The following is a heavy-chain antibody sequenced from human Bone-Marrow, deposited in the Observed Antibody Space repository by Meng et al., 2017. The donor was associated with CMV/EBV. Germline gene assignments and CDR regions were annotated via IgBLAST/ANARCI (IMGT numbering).Heavy chain of an antibody. Sequence: TVSGGCISSGGYYWSWIRQHPGKGLEWIGYIYYSGSTYYNPSLKSRVTISVDTSKNQFSLKLSSVTAADTAVYYCARESMVRGGIDYWGQGTLVTVSS. D-gene: IGHD3-10*01. J-gene: IGHJ4*02. V-gene: IGHV4-31*03. CDR1: GGCISSGGYY. CDR3: ARESMVRGGIDY. CDR2: IYYSGST.